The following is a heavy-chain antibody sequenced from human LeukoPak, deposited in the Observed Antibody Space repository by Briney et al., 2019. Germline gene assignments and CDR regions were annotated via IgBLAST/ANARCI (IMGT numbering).Heavy chain of an antibody. D-gene: IGHD3-10*01. CDR2: ISSSSSYI. V-gene: IGHV3-21*01. CDR1: GFTFNSYS. Sequence: PGGSLRLSCAASGFTFNSYSMNWVRQAPGKGQECVSSISSSSSYIYYADSVKGRFTISRDNAKNSLYLQMNSLRAEDTAVYYCARDGVWFGELFPLGYWGQGTLVTVSS. CDR3: ARDGVWFGELFPLGY. J-gene: IGHJ4*02.